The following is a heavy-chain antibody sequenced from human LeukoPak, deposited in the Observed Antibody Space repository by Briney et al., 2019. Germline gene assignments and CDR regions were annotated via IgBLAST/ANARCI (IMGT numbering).Heavy chain of an antibody. CDR2: IRSKANSYAT. V-gene: IGHV3-73*01. Sequence: GGPLRLSCAASGFTFSGSAMHWVRQASGKGLEWVGRIRSKANSYATAYAASVKGRFTISRDDSKNTAYLQMNSLKTEDTAVYYCTRQYGDFDWFYMDVWGKGTTVTVSS. J-gene: IGHJ6*03. D-gene: IGHD3-9*01. CDR3: TRQYGDFDWFYMDV. CDR1: GFTFSGSA.